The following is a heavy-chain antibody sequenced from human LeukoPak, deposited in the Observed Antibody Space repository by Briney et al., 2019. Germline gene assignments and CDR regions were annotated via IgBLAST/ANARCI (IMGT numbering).Heavy chain of an antibody. CDR3: AREGNYYGSGSTINWSDP. Sequence: GASVKVSCKASGYTFTGYYMHWVRQAPGQGLEWMGWINPNSGGTNYAQKFQGRVTMTRDTSISTAYTELSRLRSDDTAVYYCAREGNYYGSGSTINWSDPWGQGTLVTVSS. CDR1: GYTFTGYY. V-gene: IGHV1-2*02. D-gene: IGHD3-10*01. CDR2: INPNSGGT. J-gene: IGHJ5*02.